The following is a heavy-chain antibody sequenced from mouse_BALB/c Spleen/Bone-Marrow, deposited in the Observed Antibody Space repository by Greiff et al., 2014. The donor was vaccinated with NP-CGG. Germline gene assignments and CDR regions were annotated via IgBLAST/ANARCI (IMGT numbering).Heavy chain of an antibody. CDR3: ARITTATGAMDY. CDR1: GFSLTSYG. D-gene: IGHD1-2*01. J-gene: IGHJ4*01. V-gene: IGHV2-9*02. CDR2: IWADGST. Sequence: ESGPGLVAPSQSLSISCTVSGFSLTSYGVHWVRQPPGKGLEWLGVIWADGSTNYNSAVMSRLSISKDNSKSQVFLKMNSLQTDDTAMYYCARITTATGAMDYWGQGTSVTVSS.